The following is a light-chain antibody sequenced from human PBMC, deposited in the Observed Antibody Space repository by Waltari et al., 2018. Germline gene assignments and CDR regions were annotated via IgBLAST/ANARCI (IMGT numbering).Light chain of an antibody. CDR3: SSRTNSITWV. Sequence: QSALTQPASVSGSPGQSITISCPATSSDFCAHTYVPWYQQHPGKAPKVVIYDVTERPSGVSNRFSGSKSGSTASLTISGLQTEDEAGYYCSSRTNSITWVFGGGTKVTVL. V-gene: IGLV2-14*03. CDR1: SSDFCAHTY. CDR2: DVT. J-gene: IGLJ3*02.